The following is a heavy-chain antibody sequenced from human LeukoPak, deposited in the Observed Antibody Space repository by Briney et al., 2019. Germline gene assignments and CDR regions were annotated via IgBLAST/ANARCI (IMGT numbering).Heavy chain of an antibody. J-gene: IGHJ4*02. CDR3: ARAKVSSIAARSSFSY. V-gene: IGHV1-2*06. CDR2: INPNSGGT. CDR1: GYTFTGYY. D-gene: IGHD6-6*01. Sequence: ASVKVSCKASGYTFTGYYMHWVRQAPGQGLEWMGRINPNSGGTNYAQKFQGRVTMTRDTSISTAYMELSRLRPDDTAVYYCARAKVSSIAARSSFSYWGQGTLVTVSS.